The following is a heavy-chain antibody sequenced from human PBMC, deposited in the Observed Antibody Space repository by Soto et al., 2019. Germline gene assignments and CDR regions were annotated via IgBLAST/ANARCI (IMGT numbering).Heavy chain of an antibody. CDR2: IWYDGSNK. CDR3: ASSVVVPAATTHYYYYYGMDV. D-gene: IGHD2-2*01. V-gene: IGHV3-33*01. J-gene: IGHJ6*02. CDR1: GFTFSSYG. Sequence: GGSLRLSCAASGFTFSSYGMHWFRQAPGKGLEWVAVIWYDGSNKYYADSVKGRFTISRDNSKNTLYLQMNSLRAEDTAVYYCASSVVVPAATTHYYYYYGMDVWGQGTTVT.